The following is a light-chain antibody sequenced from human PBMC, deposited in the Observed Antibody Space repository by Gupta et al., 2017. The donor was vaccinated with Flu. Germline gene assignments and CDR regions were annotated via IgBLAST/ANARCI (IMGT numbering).Light chain of an antibody. V-gene: IGKV1-8*01. CDR3: QQYYSYPPWT. Sequence: AIRITQSQSSFSASTGDRVTITCRASQGISSYLAWYQQKPGKAPKLLIYAASTLQSGVPSRFSGSGSGTDFTLTISCLQSEDFATYYCQQYYSYPPWTFGQGTKVEIK. CDR2: AAS. J-gene: IGKJ1*01. CDR1: QGISSY.